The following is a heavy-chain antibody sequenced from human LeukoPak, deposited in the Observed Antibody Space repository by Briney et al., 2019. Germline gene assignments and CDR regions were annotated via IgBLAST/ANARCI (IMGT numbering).Heavy chain of an antibody. J-gene: IGHJ3*02. CDR1: GYRFTSYW. V-gene: IGHV5-51*01. D-gene: IGHD2-2*01. CDR2: IYPGDSDT. Sequence: GESLNISCKCSGYRFTSYWIGWVRQMPGKGLEGMGIIYPGDSDTRYSPSFQGQATISADKSISTAYLQWSSLKASDTAMYYCASTYCSSTSCYLAEDAFDIWGQGTMVTVSS. CDR3: ASTYCSSTSCYLAEDAFDI.